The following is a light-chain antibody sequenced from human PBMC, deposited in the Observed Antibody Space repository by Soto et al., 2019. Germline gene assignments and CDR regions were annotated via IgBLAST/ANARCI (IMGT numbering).Light chain of an antibody. V-gene: IGLV2-18*01. CDR3: SLYTSDNTDI. J-gene: IGLJ1*01. Sequence: QSVLTQPPSVSGSPGQSVTISCPGTSTDFVSYNRVSWYQQPPGTAPKLIIYESINRPSSVPDRFSGSKSGNTASLTISGLHAANEADYYFSLYTSDNTDIFGTGTKVTVL. CDR2: ESI. CDR1: STDFVSYNR.